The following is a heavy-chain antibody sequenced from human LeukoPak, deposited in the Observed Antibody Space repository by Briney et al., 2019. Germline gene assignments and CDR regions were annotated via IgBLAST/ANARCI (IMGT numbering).Heavy chain of an antibody. V-gene: IGHV3-33*01. Sequence: PGGSLRLSCAASGFTFSSYGMHWVRQAPGKGLEWVAVIWYNGGDMYYADSVKGRFTISRDNSKNTLYLQMNSLRAEDTAIFYCARGSGLYNWNGVDYWGQGTLVTVSS. CDR3: ARGSGLYNWNGVDY. J-gene: IGHJ4*02. CDR1: GFTFSSYG. CDR2: IWYNGGDM. D-gene: IGHD1-20*01.